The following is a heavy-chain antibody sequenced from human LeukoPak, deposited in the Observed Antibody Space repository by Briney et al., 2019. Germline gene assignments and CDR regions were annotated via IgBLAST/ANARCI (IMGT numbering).Heavy chain of an antibody. V-gene: IGHV4-39*01. J-gene: IGHJ4*02. CDR3: VKSGGYGLIDY. Sequence: KTSETLSLTCAVSGASLSGSGYYLGWVRHSPGKGLEWIGNIYYTGNTYYNASLQSRVTISIDTSENQFSLRVNSVTAADTAMYYCVKSGGYGLIDYWGPGTLVTVSS. CDR2: IYYTGNT. D-gene: IGHD1-26*01. CDR1: GASLSGSGYY.